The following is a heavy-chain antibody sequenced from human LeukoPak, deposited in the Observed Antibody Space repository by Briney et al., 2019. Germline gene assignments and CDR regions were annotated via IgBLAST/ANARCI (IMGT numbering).Heavy chain of an antibody. D-gene: IGHD5-12*01. Sequence: GASVKVSCKASGYTFTGYYMHWVRQAPGQGLEWMGWINPNSGRTNYAQKFQGRVTMTRDTSISTAYMELSRLRSDDTAVYYCASTTDIVATSWVFDYWGQGTLVTVSS. V-gene: IGHV1-2*02. CDR3: ASTTDIVATSWVFDY. J-gene: IGHJ4*02. CDR1: GYTFTGYY. CDR2: INPNSGRT.